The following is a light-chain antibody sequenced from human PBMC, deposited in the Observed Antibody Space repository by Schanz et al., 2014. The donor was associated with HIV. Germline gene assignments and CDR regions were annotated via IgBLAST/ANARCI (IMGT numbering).Light chain of an antibody. CDR2: AAS. J-gene: IGKJ2*01. CDR1: QGVGTY. V-gene: IGKV1-27*01. Sequence: IQLTQSPSSLSASVGDRVTITCRASQGVGTYLAWYQQKPGKVPKLLIYAASTLQPGVPSRFRGSGSGTDFTLTISSLQPEDVASYYCQKYDSAPHTFGLGTKLEIK. CDR3: QKYDSAPHT.